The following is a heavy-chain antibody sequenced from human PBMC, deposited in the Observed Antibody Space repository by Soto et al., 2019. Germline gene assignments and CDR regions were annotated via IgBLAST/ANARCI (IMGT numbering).Heavy chain of an antibody. CDR1: GFSLTTSGVG. Sequence: QITLKESGPTLVEPTQTLTLTCTFSGFSLTTSGVGVGWIRQPPGKALEWLAVIHWNDDNHFSPSLKSRLTITKDTSKNQVVLTMTNMDPVDTATYYCAYRRIMLGLDYRGQGTPVTVSS. D-gene: IGHD3-10*02. CDR2: IHWNDDN. CDR3: AYRRIMLGLDY. V-gene: IGHV2-5*01. J-gene: IGHJ4*02.